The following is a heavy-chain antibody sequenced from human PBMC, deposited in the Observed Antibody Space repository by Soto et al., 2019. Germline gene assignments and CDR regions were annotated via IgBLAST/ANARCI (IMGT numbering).Heavy chain of an antibody. CDR2: IYYSGST. J-gene: IGHJ4*02. Sequence: QVQLQESGPGLVKPSQTLSLTCTVSGGSISSGGYYWSWIRQHPGKGLEWIGYIYYSGSTYYNPSLKSRVTISVGTSKNQFSRKLSSVTAADTAVYYCARHGTQLYYFDYWGQGTLVTVSS. CDR1: GGSISSGGYY. V-gene: IGHV4-31*03. D-gene: IGHD2-2*01. CDR3: ARHGTQLYYFDY.